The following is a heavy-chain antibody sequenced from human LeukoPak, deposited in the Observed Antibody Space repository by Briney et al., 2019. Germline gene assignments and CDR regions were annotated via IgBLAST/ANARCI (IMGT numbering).Heavy chain of an antibody. Sequence: SETLSLTCTVSRGSISSYYWSWIRQPPGKGLEWIGGIYYSGSTNYNPSLKSRVTVSVYTSKNQFSLKLSSVTAADTAVYYCARQRKYQLLFGYYYYYMDVWGKGTTVTVSS. D-gene: IGHD2-2*01. J-gene: IGHJ6*03. CDR2: IYYSGST. CDR1: RGSISSYY. V-gene: IGHV4-59*01. CDR3: ARQRKYQLLFGYYYYYMDV.